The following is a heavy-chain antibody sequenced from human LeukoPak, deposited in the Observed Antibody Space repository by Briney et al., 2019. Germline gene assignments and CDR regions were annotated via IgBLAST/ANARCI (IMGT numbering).Heavy chain of an antibody. CDR2: IYSGGST. Sequence: GGPLRLSCAASGFTVSSNYMNWVRQAPGKGLEWVSVIYSGGSTYYADSVKGRFTISRDNAKNTLYLQMDSLRAEDTAVYYCASDPSGSGWYYFDCWGQGTLVTVSS. CDR1: GFTVSSNY. V-gene: IGHV3-53*01. D-gene: IGHD6-19*01. J-gene: IGHJ4*02. CDR3: ASDPSGSGWYYFDC.